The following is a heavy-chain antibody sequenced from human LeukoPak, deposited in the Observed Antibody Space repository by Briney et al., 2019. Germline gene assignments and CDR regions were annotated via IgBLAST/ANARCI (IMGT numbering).Heavy chain of an antibody. CDR1: GGSVSSGSYY. CDR3: AREGAVAGTKAFDY. J-gene: IGHJ4*02. CDR2: IYYSGST. V-gene: IGHV4-61*01. Sequence: NPSETLSLTCTVSGGSVSSGSYYWSWIRQPPGKGLEWIGYIYYSGSTNYNPSLKSRVTISVDTSKNQFSLKLSSVTAADTAVHYRAREGAVAGTKAFDYWGQGTLVTVSS. D-gene: IGHD6-19*01.